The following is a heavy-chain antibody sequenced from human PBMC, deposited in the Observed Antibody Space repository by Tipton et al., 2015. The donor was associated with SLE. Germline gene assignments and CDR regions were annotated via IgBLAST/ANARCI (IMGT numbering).Heavy chain of an antibody. J-gene: IGHJ6*02. D-gene: IGHD3-3*01. V-gene: IGHV1-69*04. CDR1: GGTFSSYT. CDR2: IIPILAIA. Sequence: QSGAEVKKPGSSVKVSCKASGGTFSSYTISWVRQAPGQGLEWMGRIIPILAIANYAQKFQGRVTITADKSTSTAYMELSSLRSEDMAVYYCARVGLGYDFWSGYYSDHRYDYGMDVWGQGTTVTVSS. CDR3: ARVGLGYDFWSGYYSDHRYDYGMDV.